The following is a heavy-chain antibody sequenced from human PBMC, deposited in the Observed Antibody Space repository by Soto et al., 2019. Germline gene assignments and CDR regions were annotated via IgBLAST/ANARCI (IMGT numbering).Heavy chain of an antibody. J-gene: IGHJ5*02. CDR2: ISSSGSTI. CDR3: ARGHARYCSSTSCYGGFDP. CDR1: GFTFSDYY. Sequence: QVQLVESGGGLVKPGGSLRLSCAASGFTFSDYYMSWIRQAPGKGLEWVSYISSSGSTIYYADSVKGRFTISRDNAKKLLYLQMNSLRAEDTAVYYCARGHARYCSSTSCYGGFDPWGQGTLVTVSS. D-gene: IGHD2-2*01. V-gene: IGHV3-11*01.